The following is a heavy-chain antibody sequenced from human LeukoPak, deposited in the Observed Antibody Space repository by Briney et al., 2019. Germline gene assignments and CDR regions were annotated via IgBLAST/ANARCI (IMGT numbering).Heavy chain of an antibody. CDR2: IIPIFGTA. CDR1: GGTFSSYA. CDR3: ARVGGYSYGYDAFDI. J-gene: IGHJ3*02. Sequence: ASVKVSCKASGGTFSSYAISWVRQAPGQGLKWMGGIIPIFGTANYAQKFQGRVTITTDESTSTAYMELSSLRSEDTAVYYCARVGGYSYGYDAFDIWGQGTMVTVSS. D-gene: IGHD5-18*01. V-gene: IGHV1-69*05.